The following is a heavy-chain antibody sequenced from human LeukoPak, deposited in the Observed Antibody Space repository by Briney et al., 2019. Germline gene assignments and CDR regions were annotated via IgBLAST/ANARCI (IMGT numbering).Heavy chain of an antibody. J-gene: IGHJ4*02. CDR2: IYYSGST. D-gene: IGHD3-22*01. CDR3: ARDRYDSSGYYYHFDY. V-gene: IGHV4-31*03. CDR1: GGSISSGGYY. Sequence: SETLSLTCTVSGGSISSGGYYWSWIRQHPGRGLEWIVYIYYSGSTYYNPSLKSRVTISVNTSKNQFSLKLSSVTAADTAVYYCARDRYDSSGYYYHFDYWGQGTLVTVSS.